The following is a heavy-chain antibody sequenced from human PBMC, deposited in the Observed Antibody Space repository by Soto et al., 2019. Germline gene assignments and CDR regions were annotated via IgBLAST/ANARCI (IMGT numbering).Heavy chain of an antibody. Sequence: GGSLRLSCAASGFTFSSYEMNWVRQAPGKGLEWVSYISSSGSTIYYADSVKGRFTISRDNAKNSLYLQMNSLRAEDTAVYYCARDPGEDSGSYYYYYGMDVWGQGTTVTVSS. CDR3: ARDPGEDSGSYYYYYGMDV. V-gene: IGHV3-48*03. CDR2: ISSSGSTI. D-gene: IGHD1-26*01. CDR1: GFTFSSYE. J-gene: IGHJ6*02.